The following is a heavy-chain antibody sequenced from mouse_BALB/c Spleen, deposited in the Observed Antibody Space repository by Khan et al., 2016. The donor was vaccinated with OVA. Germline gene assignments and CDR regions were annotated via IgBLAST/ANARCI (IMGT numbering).Heavy chain of an antibody. J-gene: IGHJ2*01. CDR1: GFSLTSYG. V-gene: IGHV2-9*02. CDR3: ARLEDI. CDR2: IWAGGST. Sequence: QVQLKESGPGLVAPSQSLSITCTVSGFSLTSYGVHWVRQPPGKGLEWLGVIWAGGSTNYNSALMSRLCISKDNSNGQVFLKMNSLQTADTAMYYCARLEDIWGQGTTLTVSS. D-gene: IGHD1-3*01.